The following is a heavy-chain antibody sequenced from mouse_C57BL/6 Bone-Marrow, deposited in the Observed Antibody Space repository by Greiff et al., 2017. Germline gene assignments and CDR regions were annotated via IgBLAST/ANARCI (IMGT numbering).Heavy chain of an antibody. V-gene: IGHV1-54*01. J-gene: IGHJ2*01. CDR1: GYAFTNYL. Sequence: VQRVESGAELVRPGTSVKVSCKASGYAFTNYLIEWVKQRPGQGLEWIGVINPGSGGTNYNEKFKGKATLTADKSSSTAYMQLSSLTSEDSAVYFCARGGGYYYWGQGTTLTVSS. D-gene: IGHD2-3*01. CDR2: INPGSGGT. CDR3: ARGGGYYY.